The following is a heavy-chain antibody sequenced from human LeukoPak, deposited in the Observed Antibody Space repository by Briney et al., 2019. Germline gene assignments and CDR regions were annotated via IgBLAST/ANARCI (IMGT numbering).Heavy chain of an antibody. D-gene: IGHD2-2*01. CDR2: ISAHNGNT. Sequence: ASVKVSCKASGYTFTSYGISWVRQAPGQGLEWMGWISAHNGNTNYAQKLQGRVTMTTDTSTSTAYMELRSLRSDDTAVYYCARVPVPAAMTAYFYYYGMDVWGQGTAVTVSS. J-gene: IGHJ6*02. V-gene: IGHV1-18*01. CDR3: ARVPVPAAMTAYFYYYGMDV. CDR1: GYTFTSYG.